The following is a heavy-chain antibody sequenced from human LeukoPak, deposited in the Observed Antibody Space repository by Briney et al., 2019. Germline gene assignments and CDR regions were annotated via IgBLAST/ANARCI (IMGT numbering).Heavy chain of an antibody. CDR1: GYTFTSYD. J-gene: IGHJ4*02. CDR3: ATLRWGAQPYYFDY. Sequence: GASVKVSCKASGYTFTSYDINWVRQATGQGLEWMGWMNPNSGNTGYAQKFQGRVTMTRNTSISTAYMELSSLRSEDTAVYYCATLRWGAQPYYFDYWGQGTLVTVSS. CDR2: MNPNSGNT. D-gene: IGHD1-26*01. V-gene: IGHV1-8*01.